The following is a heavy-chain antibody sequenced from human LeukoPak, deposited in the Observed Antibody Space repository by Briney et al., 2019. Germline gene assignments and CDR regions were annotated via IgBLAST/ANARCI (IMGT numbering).Heavy chain of an antibody. CDR2: IYYSGST. CDR3: ARGDWNSDY. V-gene: IGHV4-59*01. Sequence: SETLFLTCTVSGGSISSYYWSWIRQPPGKGLEWIGYIYYSGSTNYNPSLKSRVTISVDTSKNQFSLKLSSMTAADTAVYYCARGDWNSDYWGQGTLVTVSS. D-gene: IGHD3/OR15-3a*01. J-gene: IGHJ4*02. CDR1: GGSISSYY.